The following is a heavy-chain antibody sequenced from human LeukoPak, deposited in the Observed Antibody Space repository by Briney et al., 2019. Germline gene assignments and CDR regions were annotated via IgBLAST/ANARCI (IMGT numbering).Heavy chain of an antibody. D-gene: IGHD2-2*01. J-gene: IGHJ4*02. V-gene: IGHV4-31*03. CDR2: IYYSGST. CDR3: ARPGRDDVPFWYFDY. Sequence: PSQTLSLTCTVSGGSISSGGYYWSWIRQHPGKGLEWIGYIYYSGSTYYNPSLKSRVTISVDTSKNQFSLKLSSVTAADTAVYYCARPGRDDVPFWYFDYWGQGTLVTVSS. CDR1: GGSISSGGYY.